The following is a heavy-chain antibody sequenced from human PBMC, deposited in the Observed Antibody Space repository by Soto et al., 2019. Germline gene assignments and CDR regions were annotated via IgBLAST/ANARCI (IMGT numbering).Heavy chain of an antibody. CDR1: GNTVPNYA. Sequence: ASVKVSCKASGNTVPNYAIHWVRQAPGQRLEWMGWINAGNGNTKYSQKFQGRVTITRDTSASTAYMELSSLRSEDTAVYYCARSIAVVTALDYWGQGTLVTVSS. D-gene: IGHD2-21*02. CDR2: INAGNGNT. V-gene: IGHV1-3*01. CDR3: ARSIAVVTALDY. J-gene: IGHJ4*02.